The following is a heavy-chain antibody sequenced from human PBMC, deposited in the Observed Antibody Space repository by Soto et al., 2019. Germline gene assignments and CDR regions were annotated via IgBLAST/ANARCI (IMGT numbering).Heavy chain of an antibody. V-gene: IGHV1-8*01. CDR1: GYTFTNSY. Sequence: ASVKVSCKASGYTFTNSYVSWARQATGQGLEWMGWMNPGSGDTGYAQKFQGRVTMTRDISIATAYMELSSLRSDDTAIYYCATMATFGSLNWFDPWGQGTLVTVSS. CDR3: ATMATFGSLNWFDP. CDR2: MNPGSGDT. D-gene: IGHD3-10*01. J-gene: IGHJ5*02.